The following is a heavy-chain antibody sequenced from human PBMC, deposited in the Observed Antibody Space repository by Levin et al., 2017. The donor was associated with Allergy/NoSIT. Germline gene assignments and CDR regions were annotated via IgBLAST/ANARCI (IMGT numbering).Heavy chain of an antibody. CDR2: IKGDGSEK. J-gene: IGHJ4*02. CDR3: ARGGSCFEY. D-gene: IGHD2-15*01. CDR1: GFTFSNYW. Sequence: PGGSLRLSCAASGFTFSNYWMSWVRQAPGKGPEWVANIKGDGSEKDYVDSVKGRFTISIDNAKNSLYLQMNTLRDEDTAVYYCARGGSCFEYWGQGILVTVSS. V-gene: IGHV3-7*01.